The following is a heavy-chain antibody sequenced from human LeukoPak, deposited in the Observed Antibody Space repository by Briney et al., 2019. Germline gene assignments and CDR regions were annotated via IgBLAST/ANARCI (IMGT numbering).Heavy chain of an antibody. CDR3: ARGKSGYSP. J-gene: IGHJ4*02. D-gene: IGHD3-22*01. CDR2: INPHTGAA. Sequence: ASVKVSCKISGSTLTESSIHWVRQTPGRGLEWMGLINPHTGAANYTQNFQGRVTLTRDTSSSTAYMHLSSLRSDDTAVYYCARGKSGYSPWGQGTPVTVSS. CDR1: GSTLTESS. V-gene: IGHV1-2*02.